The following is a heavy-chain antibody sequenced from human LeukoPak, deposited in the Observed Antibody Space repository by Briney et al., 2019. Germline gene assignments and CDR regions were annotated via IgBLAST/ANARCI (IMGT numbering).Heavy chain of an antibody. CDR3: ARGPDCSSTSCRYLYYYYGMDV. D-gene: IGHD2-2*01. V-gene: IGHV1-18*01. CDR1: GYTFTSYG. CDR2: ISAYNGNT. J-gene: IGHJ6*02. Sequence: ASVKVSCKASGYTFTSYGISWVRQAPGQGLEWMGWISAYNGNTNYAQKLQGRVTMTTDTSTSTAYMELRSLRSDDTAVYYCARGPDCSSTSCRYLYYYYGMDVWGQGTTVTVSS.